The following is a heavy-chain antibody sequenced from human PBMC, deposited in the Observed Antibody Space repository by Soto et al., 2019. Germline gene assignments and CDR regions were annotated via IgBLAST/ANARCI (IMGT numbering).Heavy chain of an antibody. CDR1: GYTFTSYY. CDR2: INPSGGST. Sequence: QVQLVQSGAEVKKPGASVKVSCKASGYTFTSYYMHWVRQAPGQGLEWMGIINPSGGSTSYAQKFQGRVTMTRDTSTSTVYMELSSLRSEDTAVYYCARDGVLIEECSGGSCYSPYWGQGTLVTVSS. D-gene: IGHD2-15*01. V-gene: IGHV1-46*01. CDR3: ARDGVLIEECSGGSCYSPY. J-gene: IGHJ4*02.